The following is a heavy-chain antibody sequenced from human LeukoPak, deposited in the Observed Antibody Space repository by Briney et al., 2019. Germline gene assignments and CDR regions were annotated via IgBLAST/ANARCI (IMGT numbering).Heavy chain of an antibody. J-gene: IGHJ4*02. V-gene: IGHV1-18*01. CDR2: ISTYNGNT. Sequence: ASVKVSCKASGGTFSSYAISWVRQAPGQGLEWMGWISTYNGNTNYAQKIQGRVTMTTDTSTSTAYMELRSLRSDDTAVYYCARDLPYNSSWESIDYWGQGTLVTVSS. CDR1: GGTFSSYA. CDR3: ARDLPYNSSWESIDY. D-gene: IGHD6-13*01.